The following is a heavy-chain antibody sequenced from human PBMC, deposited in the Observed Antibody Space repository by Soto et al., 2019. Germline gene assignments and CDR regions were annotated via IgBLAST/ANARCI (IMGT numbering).Heavy chain of an antibody. CDR2: ISSSDNYI. D-gene: IGHD4-4*01. CDR3: AGSSPLDYSTDY. J-gene: IGHJ4*02. CDR1: GFTFSTYN. V-gene: IGHV3-21*01. Sequence: GGSMRLSCAASGFTFSTYNMNWVRQAPGKGLEWVSSISSSDNYIYYTDSVKGRFTISRDNAKNSLNLQMNSLRAEDPAVYYWAGSSPLDYSTDYWGQGTLVTVSS.